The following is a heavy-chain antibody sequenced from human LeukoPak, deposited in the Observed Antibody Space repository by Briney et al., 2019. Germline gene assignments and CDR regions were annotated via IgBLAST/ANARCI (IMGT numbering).Heavy chain of an antibody. J-gene: IGHJ6*03. V-gene: IGHV1-2*02. CDR3: ARDRSVYYYYYYMDV. CDR1: GYTFTGYY. Sequence: GASVKVSCKDSGYTFTGYYMHWVRQPPGQGLAWMGWINPNSGGTNYAQKCQGRVTMTRDTSISTAYMELSRLRSDDTAVYYCARDRSVYYYYYYMDVWGKGTTVTVSS. D-gene: IGHD2-15*01. CDR2: INPNSGGT.